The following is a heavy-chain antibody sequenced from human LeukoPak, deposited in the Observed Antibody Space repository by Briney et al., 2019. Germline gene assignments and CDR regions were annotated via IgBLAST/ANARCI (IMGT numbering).Heavy chain of an antibody. CDR1: GFIFSSYA. V-gene: IGHV3-23*01. D-gene: IGHD3-10*01. CDR2: ISGSGGGT. J-gene: IGHJ4*02. Sequence: GGSLRLSCAASGFIFSSYAMSWVRQAPGKGLEWVSAISGSGGGTYYADSVKGRFTISRDNSMNTLYLQMNSLRAEDTAVYYCAKGGRDDYGSGDEGGGYYWGQGTLVTVSS. CDR3: AKGGRDDYGSGDEGGGYY.